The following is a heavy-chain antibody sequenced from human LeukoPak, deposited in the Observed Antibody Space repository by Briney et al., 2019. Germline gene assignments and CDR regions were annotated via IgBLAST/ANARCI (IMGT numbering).Heavy chain of an antibody. CDR2: IYYSGNT. D-gene: IGHD6-13*01. CDR1: GGSISSYY. Sequence: PSETLSLTCTVSGGSISSYYWSWIRQPPGKGLEWIGYIYYSGNTNYNPSLKSRVTISVDTSKNQFSLKLSSVTAADTAVYYCARGAPRIAGTFDYWGQGTLVTVSS. CDR3: ARGAPRIAGTFDY. J-gene: IGHJ4*02. V-gene: IGHV4-59*01.